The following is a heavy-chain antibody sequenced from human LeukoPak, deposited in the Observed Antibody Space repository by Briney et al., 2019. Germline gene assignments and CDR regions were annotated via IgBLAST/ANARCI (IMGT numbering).Heavy chain of an antibody. V-gene: IGHV3-33*06. CDR1: GFTSSSYG. Sequence: GRSLRLSCAASGFTSSSYGMHWVRQAPGKGLEWVAVIWYDGSNKYYADSVKGRFTISRDNSKNTLYLQMNSLRAEDTAVYYCAKQHPYSTDDTWGQGTLVTVSS. CDR2: IWYDGSNK. D-gene: IGHD6-13*01. CDR3: AKQHPYSTDDT. J-gene: IGHJ5*02.